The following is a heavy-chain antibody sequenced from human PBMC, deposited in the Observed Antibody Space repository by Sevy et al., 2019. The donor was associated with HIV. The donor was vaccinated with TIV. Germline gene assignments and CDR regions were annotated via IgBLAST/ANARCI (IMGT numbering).Heavy chain of an antibody. D-gene: IGHD2-21*02. CDR2: INPSGGGT. CDR1: GYTFTSYY. CDR3: AGVESCGGDCYYSDY. Sequence: ASVKVSCKASGYTFTSYYIHWVRQAPGQGLECMGIINPSGGGTNYAQKFQGRVTFTRDTSTSTVYMELSSLRGEDTAVYYCAGVESCGGDCYYSDYWGQGTQVTVSS. J-gene: IGHJ4*02. V-gene: IGHV1-46*01.